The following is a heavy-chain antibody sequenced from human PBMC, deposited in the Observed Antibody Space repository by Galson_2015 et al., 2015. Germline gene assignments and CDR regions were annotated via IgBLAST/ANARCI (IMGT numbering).Heavy chain of an antibody. CDR2: ISGYNLKT. CDR1: GYIFTSYG. V-gene: IGHV1-18*01. J-gene: IGHJ5*01. Sequence: SVKVSCKASGYIFTSYGISWVRQAPGQGLEWMGWISGYNLKTYYAQKYQGRVTMTINTETDTAYMEMRSLRSDDTAIFYCARALDSSSWNDCFDSWGQGTRVTVSS. CDR3: ARALDSSSWNDCFDS. D-gene: IGHD6-13*01.